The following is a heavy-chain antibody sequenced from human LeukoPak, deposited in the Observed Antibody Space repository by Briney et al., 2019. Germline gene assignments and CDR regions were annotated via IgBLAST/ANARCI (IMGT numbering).Heavy chain of an antibody. CDR3: AKDRRLVRRRFGELFDY. CDR1: GFTFSSYA. J-gene: IGHJ4*02. Sequence: GGSLRLSCVVSGFTFSSYAMSWVRQAPGKGLEWVSAISGSGGSTYYADSVKGRFTISRDNSKNTLYLQMNSLRAEDTAVYYCAKDRRLVRRRFGELFDYWGQGTLVTVSS. V-gene: IGHV3-23*01. CDR2: ISGSGGST. D-gene: IGHD3-10*01.